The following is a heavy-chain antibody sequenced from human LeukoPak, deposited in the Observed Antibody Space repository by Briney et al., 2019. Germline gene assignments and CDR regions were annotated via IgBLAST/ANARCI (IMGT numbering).Heavy chain of an antibody. CDR3: AREGCSSARCYGFDS. Sequence: ASVKVSCKASGYTFTDYYMHWVRQAPGQGPEWMGRIKPNSGGTKYARKVQGRVTMTRGTSMSTAYMELSRLQSDDTAVYYCAREGCSSARCYGFDSWGQGTMVTVSS. CDR2: IKPNSGGT. CDR1: GYTFTDYY. J-gene: IGHJ4*02. V-gene: IGHV1-2*06. D-gene: IGHD2-2*01.